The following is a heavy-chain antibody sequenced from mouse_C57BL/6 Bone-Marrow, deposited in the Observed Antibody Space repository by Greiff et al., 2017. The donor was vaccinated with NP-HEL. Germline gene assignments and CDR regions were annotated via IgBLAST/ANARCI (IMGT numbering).Heavy chain of an antibody. CDR1: GYTFTSYW. J-gene: IGHJ2*01. D-gene: IGHD6-1*01. V-gene: IGHV1-69*01. CDR2: IDPSDSYT. CDR3: ARLGGGPLDY. Sequence: QVQLQQPGAELVMPGASVKLSCKASGYTFTSYWMHWVKQRPGQGLEWIGEIDPSDSYTNYNQKFKGKSTLTVDKYSSTAYMQLISLSAEDSAVYYCARLGGGPLDYWGQGTTLTVSS.